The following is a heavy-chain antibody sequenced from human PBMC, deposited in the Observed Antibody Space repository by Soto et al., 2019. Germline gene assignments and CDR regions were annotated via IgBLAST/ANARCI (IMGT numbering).Heavy chain of an antibody. Sequence: GLSLRLSCAPSVFTVSTKYMIWVHQAPGKGLDWVSVIYSGGSTFYADSVRGRFTISRDNSKNTVNLQMNSLRAEDTAVYYCARDPWAAEYWGQGTLVTVSS. V-gene: IGHV3-66*01. CDR2: IYSGGST. J-gene: IGHJ4*02. CDR1: VFTVSTKY. CDR3: ARDPWAAEY. D-gene: IGHD3-16*01.